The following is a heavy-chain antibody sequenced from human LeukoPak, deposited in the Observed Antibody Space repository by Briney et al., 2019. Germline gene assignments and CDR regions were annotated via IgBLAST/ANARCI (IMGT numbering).Heavy chain of an antibody. Sequence: ASVKVSCTASGYTFTSYGISGVRQAPGQGLEGRGWISAYNGNTNYAQKLQGRVTMTTDTSTSTAYMELRSLRSDDTAVYYCARDPSGDYYDSSGYYYYWGQGTLVTVSS. J-gene: IGHJ4*02. CDR2: ISAYNGNT. D-gene: IGHD3-22*01. CDR3: ARDPSGDYYDSSGYYYY. CDR1: GYTFTSYG. V-gene: IGHV1-18*01.